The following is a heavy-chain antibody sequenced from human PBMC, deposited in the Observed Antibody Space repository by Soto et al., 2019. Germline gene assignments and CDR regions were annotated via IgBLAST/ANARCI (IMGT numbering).Heavy chain of an antibody. V-gene: IGHV4-39*01. CDR1: GCSISSSSYY. Sequence: PSETLSLTCTVSGCSISSSSYYWGWIRQPPRKGKEMIGSIYYSGSTYYNTSLKSRVTISVDTSKNQFSLKLSCVTAADTAVYYCVRSARYCSGGSCYSEYFDYWGQGTLVTVSS. J-gene: IGHJ4*02. CDR3: VRSARYCSGGSCYSEYFDY. CDR2: IYYSGST. D-gene: IGHD2-15*01.